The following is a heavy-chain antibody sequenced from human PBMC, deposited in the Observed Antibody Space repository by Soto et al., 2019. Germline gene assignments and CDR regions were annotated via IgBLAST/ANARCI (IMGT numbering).Heavy chain of an antibody. CDR2: ISTSGSTI. CDR1: GFTFSDYY. D-gene: IGHD2-15*01. Sequence: GGSLRLSCAASGFTFSDYYMSWIRQAPGKGLDWVSYISTSGSTIYYADSVRGRFTISRDNAKNSLYLLMNSLRAWDTAVYYCARARCSGGTCYYYYYMDVWGKGTTVTVSS. J-gene: IGHJ6*03. V-gene: IGHV3-11*01. CDR3: ARARCSGGTCYYYYYMDV.